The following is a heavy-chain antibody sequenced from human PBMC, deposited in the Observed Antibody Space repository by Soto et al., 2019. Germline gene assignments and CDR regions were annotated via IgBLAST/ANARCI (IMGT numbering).Heavy chain of an antibody. CDR3: AREGCSGGSCYPYYYGMDV. D-gene: IGHD2-15*01. CDR1: GFTFSSYS. Sequence: PGGSLRLSCACSGFTFSSYSMNCVRHSRGKFRYWFSSISSSSSYIYYADSVKGRFTISRDNAKNSLYLQMNSLRAEDTAVYYCAREGCSGGSCYPYYYGMDVWGQGTTVTVSS. V-gene: IGHV3-21*01. CDR2: ISSSSSYI. J-gene: IGHJ6*02.